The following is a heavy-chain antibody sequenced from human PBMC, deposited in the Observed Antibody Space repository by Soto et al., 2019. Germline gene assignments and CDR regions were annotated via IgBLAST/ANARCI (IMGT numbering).Heavy chain of an antibody. CDR1: GVSFSGYY. J-gene: IGHJ3*02. CDR3: ARRGSITGDAFDI. V-gene: IGHV4-34*01. D-gene: IGHD1-20*01. CDR2: INHSGST. Sequence: SQTLSLTCAVYGVSFSGYYWSWIRQPPGKGLEWIGEINHSGSTNYNPSLKSRVTISVDTSKNQFSLKLSSVTAADTAVYYCARRGSITGDAFDIWGQGTMVTVSS.